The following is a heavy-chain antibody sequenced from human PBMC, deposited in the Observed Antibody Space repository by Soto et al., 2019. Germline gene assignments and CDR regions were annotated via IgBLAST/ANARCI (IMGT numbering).Heavy chain of an antibody. CDR3: AKPYDFWSGSYSYYGMDV. CDR1: GFTFSSYA. Sequence: GGSLRLSCAASGFTFSSYAMSWVRQAPGKGLEWVSVISGSGDSTYYADSVKGRFTISRDNSNNTLYLQMNSLRAEDTAVYYCAKPYDFWSGSYSYYGMDVWGQGTTVTVSS. D-gene: IGHD3-3*01. V-gene: IGHV3-23*01. CDR2: ISGSGDST. J-gene: IGHJ6*02.